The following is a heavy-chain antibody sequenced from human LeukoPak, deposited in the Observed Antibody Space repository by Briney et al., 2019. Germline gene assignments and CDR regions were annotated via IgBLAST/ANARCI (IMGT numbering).Heavy chain of an antibody. D-gene: IGHD5-24*01. CDR3: ARHVDGYGPYFDY. J-gene: IGHJ4*02. V-gene: IGHV4-59*08. Sequence: SETLSLTCTVSGGSISSYYWIWIRQPPGKGLEWIGYIYYSGSTNYNPSLKSRVTISVDTSKNQFSLKLSSVTAADTAVYYCARHVDGYGPYFDYWGQGTLVTVSS. CDR2: IYYSGST. CDR1: GGSISSYY.